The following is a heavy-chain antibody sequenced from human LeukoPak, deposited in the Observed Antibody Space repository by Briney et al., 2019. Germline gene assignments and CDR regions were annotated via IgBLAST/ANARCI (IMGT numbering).Heavy chain of an antibody. D-gene: IGHD4-23*01. CDR3: AKDLGSVVTPPSLDY. V-gene: IGHV3-23*01. J-gene: IGHJ4*02. CDR1: GFIFDTHT. Sequence: GGSLRLSCTASGFIFDTHTLTWVRQAPGKGLEWVSSASGSGGSTYYADSVKGRFTISRDNSKNTLYLQMNSLRAEDTAVYYCAKDLGSVVTPPSLDYWGQGTLVTVSS. CDR2: ASGSGGST.